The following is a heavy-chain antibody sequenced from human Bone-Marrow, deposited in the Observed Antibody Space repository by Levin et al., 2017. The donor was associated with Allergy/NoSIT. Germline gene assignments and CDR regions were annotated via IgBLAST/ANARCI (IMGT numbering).Heavy chain of an antibody. CDR2: ISGYNGNT. V-gene: IGHV1-18*01. CDR3: ARVVSSSSPDYYYYGLDV. CDR1: GDTFSNYH. Sequence: EASVKVSCKASGDTFSNYHITWVRQAPGQGLEWMGWISGYNGNTNYAQSLQGRVTMTTDTSTSTAYMELRSLRSDDTAVYYCARVVSSSSPDYYYYGLDVWGQGTTVTVSS. D-gene: IGHD6-6*01. J-gene: IGHJ6*02.